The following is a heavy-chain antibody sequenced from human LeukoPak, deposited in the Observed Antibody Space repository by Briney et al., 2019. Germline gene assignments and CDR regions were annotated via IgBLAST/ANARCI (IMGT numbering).Heavy chain of an antibody. D-gene: IGHD3-10*01. CDR3: ARAGLQMVRGVRYYYYYMDV. J-gene: IGHJ6*03. CDR2: INPSGGST. CDR1: GYTFTGYY. Sequence: ASVKVSCKASGYTFTGYYMHWVRQAPGQGLEWMGIINPSGGSTSYAEKFQGRVTMTRDTSTSTVYMELSSLTSEDTAVYYCARAGLQMVRGVRYYYYYMDVWGKGTTVTVSS. V-gene: IGHV1-46*01.